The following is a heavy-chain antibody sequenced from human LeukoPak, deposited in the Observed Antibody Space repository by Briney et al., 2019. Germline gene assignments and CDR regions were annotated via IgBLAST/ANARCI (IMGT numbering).Heavy chain of an antibody. CDR2: IYYSGST. CDR3: ARLGGDYYYAMDV. D-gene: IGHD2-21*01. J-gene: IGHJ6*02. Sequence: PETLSLTCTVSGGSISSYYRSWIRQPPGKGLEWIGYIYYSGSTNYTPSLKSRVTISVDTSKNQFSLKLISVTAADTAVYYCARLGGDYYYAMDVWGQGTTLTVSS. V-gene: IGHV4-59*08. CDR1: GGSISSYY.